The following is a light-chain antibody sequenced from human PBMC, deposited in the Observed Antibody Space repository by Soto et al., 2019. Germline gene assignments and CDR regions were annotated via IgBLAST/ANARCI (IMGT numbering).Light chain of an antibody. V-gene: IGKV1-5*01. CDR3: QQYNYYPYT. J-gene: IGKJ2*01. CDR2: DAS. CDR1: QSINSW. Sequence: DIQMTQSPSTLSASVGDRVTITCRASQSINSWLAWYQQKPGKAPKLLIYDASSLASGVPSRFSDSGSVTEITLTISRLQPGDFATDYCQQYNYYPYTCCQGTKLE.